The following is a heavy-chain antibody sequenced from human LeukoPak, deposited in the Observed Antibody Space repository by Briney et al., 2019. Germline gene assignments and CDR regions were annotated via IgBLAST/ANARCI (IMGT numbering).Heavy chain of an antibody. D-gene: IGHD5-18*01. CDR1: GFTFSSYW. Sequence: GGSLRLSCAASGFTFSSYWMSWVRQAPGKGLEWVANIKQDGSEKYYVDSVKGRFTIFRDNNKNSLYLQMNGLRTDDTGLYYCVKGRRRGYAYGTLESWGQGTLVTVSS. J-gene: IGHJ4*02. CDR2: IKQDGSEK. V-gene: IGHV3-7*03. CDR3: VKGRRRGYAYGTLES.